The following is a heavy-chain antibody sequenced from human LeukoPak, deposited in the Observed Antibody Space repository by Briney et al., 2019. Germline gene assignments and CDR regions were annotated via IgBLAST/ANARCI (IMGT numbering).Heavy chain of an antibody. D-gene: IGHD3-10*01. CDR2: IIPIFGTA. J-gene: IGHJ5*02. V-gene: IGHV1-69*13. CDR1: GGTFSSYA. Sequence: RASVKVSCKASGGTFSSYAISWVRQAPGQGLEWMGGIIPIFGTANYAQKFQGRVTITADESTSTAYMELSSLRSDDTAVYYCARGYGSGSYNWFDPWGQGTLVTVSS. CDR3: ARGYGSGSYNWFDP.